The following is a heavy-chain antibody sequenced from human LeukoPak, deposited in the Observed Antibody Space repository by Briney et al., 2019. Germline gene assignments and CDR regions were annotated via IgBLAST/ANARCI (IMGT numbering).Heavy chain of an antibody. D-gene: IGHD3-22*01. CDR1: GYSFTSYW. J-gene: IGHJ4*02. Sequence: GESLKISCKGSGYSFTSYWIGWVRQMPGKGLEWMGIIYPGDSDTRYSPSFQGQVTISADKSISTAYLQWSRLKASDTAIYYCARHPQYYYDSSGYFKFYYFDYWGQGTLVTVSS. CDR3: ARHPQYYYDSSGYFKFYYFDY. CDR2: IYPGDSDT. V-gene: IGHV5-51*01.